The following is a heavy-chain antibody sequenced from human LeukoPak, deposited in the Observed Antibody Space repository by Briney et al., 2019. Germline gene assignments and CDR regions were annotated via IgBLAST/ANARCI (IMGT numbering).Heavy chain of an antibody. V-gene: IGHV3-21*01. J-gene: IGHJ4*02. CDR2: ISSSSSYI. Sequence: GGSLRLSCAASGFTFSSYSMNWVRQAPGKGLEWASSISSSSSYIYYADSVKGRFTISRDNAKKSLYLQMNSLRAEDTAVYYCARDAGGTVSEKRGYYFDYWGQGTLVTVSS. CDR3: ARDAGGTVSEKRGYYFDY. CDR1: GFTFSSYS. D-gene: IGHD4-17*01.